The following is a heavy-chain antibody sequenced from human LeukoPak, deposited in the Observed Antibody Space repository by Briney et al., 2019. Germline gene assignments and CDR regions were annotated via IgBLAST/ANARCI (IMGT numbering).Heavy chain of an antibody. CDR1: GGSFSGYY. D-gene: IGHD3-10*01. J-gene: IGHJ6*03. CDR3: ARYAYYYGSGGYFGRTPRSYYYYYMDV. V-gene: IGHV4-34*01. Sequence: PSETLSLTCAVYGGSFSGYYWSWIRQPPGKGLEWIGEINHSGSTNYNPSLKSRVTISVDTSKNQFSLKLSSVTAADTAVYYCARYAYYYGSGGYFGRTPRSYYYYYMDVWGKGTTVTISS. CDR2: INHSGST.